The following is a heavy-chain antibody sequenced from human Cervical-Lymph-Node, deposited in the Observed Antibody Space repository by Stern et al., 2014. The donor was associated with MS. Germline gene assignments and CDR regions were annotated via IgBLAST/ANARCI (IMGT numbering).Heavy chain of an antibody. D-gene: IGHD2-2*01. V-gene: IGHV3-11*01. J-gene: IGHJ5*02. CDR1: GFTFSDYY. CDR3: ARGSRGSCSSTSCYDDP. CDR2: IGKSGSSK. Sequence: VQLVESGGGLVKPGGSLRLSCAASGFTFSDYYMNWIRQAPGQGLEWGSFIGKSGSSKYYADSVKGRFTISRDNGKNSLYLQMNSLRAEDTAVYYCARGSRGSCSSTSCYDDPWGQGTLVTVSS.